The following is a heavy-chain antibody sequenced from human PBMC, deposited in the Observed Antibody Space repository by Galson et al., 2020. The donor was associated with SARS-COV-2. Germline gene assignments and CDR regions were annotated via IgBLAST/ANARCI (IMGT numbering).Heavy chain of an antibody. CDR3: VKAGQEGGSGWWSYAFDI. CDR2: VSGGGANR. D-gene: IGHD6-19*01. V-gene: IGHV3-23*01. J-gene: IGHJ3*02. Sequence: GGSLRLSCAASGFTFDNYAMTWVRQAPGKGLEWVSAVSGGGANRYFADSVRGRFTISRDNSKNTLYLQMYSLTAEDTAVYYCVKAGQEGGSGWWSYAFDIWGQGTLVTVSS. CDR1: GFTFDNYA.